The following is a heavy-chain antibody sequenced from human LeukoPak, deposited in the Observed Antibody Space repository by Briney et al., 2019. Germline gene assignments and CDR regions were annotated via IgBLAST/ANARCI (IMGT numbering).Heavy chain of an antibody. CDR2: IYPGDSDT. CDR3: ARRRVAATLLGPFDI. CDR1: GYSFTTYW. D-gene: IGHD2-15*01. J-gene: IGHJ3*02. Sequence: GESLKISCKGSGYSFTTYWIGWVRQMPGKGLEWMGIIYPGDSDTRYSPSFQGQVTISADKSISTAFLQWSSLKASDTAMYYCARRRVAATLLGPFDIWGLGTMVTVSS. V-gene: IGHV5-51*01.